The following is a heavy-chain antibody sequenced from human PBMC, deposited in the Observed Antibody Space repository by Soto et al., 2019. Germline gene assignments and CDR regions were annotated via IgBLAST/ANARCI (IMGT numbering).Heavy chain of an antibody. CDR2: IYWDDDK. CDR3: AHSGVVAYYDYIWGPMRAFDI. Sequence: QITLKESGPTLVKPTQTLTLTCTFSGFSLSTSGVGVGWIRQPPGKALEWLALIYWDDDKRYSPSLKSRLTITKDTSKNQVVLTMTNMDPVDTATYYCAHSGVVAYYDYIWGPMRAFDIWGQGTMVSVSS. J-gene: IGHJ3*02. CDR1: GFSLSTSGVG. D-gene: IGHD3-16*01. V-gene: IGHV2-5*02.